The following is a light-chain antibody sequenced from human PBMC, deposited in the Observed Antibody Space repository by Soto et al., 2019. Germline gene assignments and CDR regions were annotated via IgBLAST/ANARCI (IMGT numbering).Light chain of an antibody. CDR1: QSISDY. CDR2: DAS. V-gene: IGKV1-5*01. Sequence: IQMTQSPSTLSASVGDRVIITCRASQSISDYLAWYQQKTGKATKLLIDDASKLESVVASTFSGSGSGTEFTLTLSSLQHEDVASYYCLQQNTSPWTFDPGTKVDIK. J-gene: IGKJ1*01. CDR3: LQQNTSPWT.